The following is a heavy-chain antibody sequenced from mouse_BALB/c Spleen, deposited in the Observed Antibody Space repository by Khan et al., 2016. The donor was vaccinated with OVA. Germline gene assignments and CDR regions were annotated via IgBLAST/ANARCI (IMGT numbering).Heavy chain of an antibody. V-gene: IGHV9-1*02. D-gene: IGHD1-1*02. CDR2: INTYSGEP. Sequence: QLQLVQSGPELKKPGETVKISCKASGYTFKNYGMTWVKQAPGKGLKWMGWINTYSGEPTYADDFKGRFAFSLETSASTAYLQINNLKNEDMATYFCARRDYYGGRYYVLDYWGQGTSVTVSS. CDR1: GYTFKNYG. CDR3: ARRDYYGGRYYVLDY. J-gene: IGHJ4*01.